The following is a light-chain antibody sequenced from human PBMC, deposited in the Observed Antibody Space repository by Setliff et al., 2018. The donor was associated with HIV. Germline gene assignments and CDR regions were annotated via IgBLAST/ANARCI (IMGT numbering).Light chain of an antibody. CDR1: TSDIGNFNL. V-gene: IGLV2-23*02. CDR2: DVT. Sequence: QSALAQPASVSGSPGQSITISCTGTTSDIGNFNLVSWYQQHPGRAPKLMIYDVTKRPSGVSDRFSGSKSGNTASLTISGLQTEDEADYYCCSYTSSLTYVFGTGTKVT. CDR3: CSYTSSLTYV. J-gene: IGLJ1*01.